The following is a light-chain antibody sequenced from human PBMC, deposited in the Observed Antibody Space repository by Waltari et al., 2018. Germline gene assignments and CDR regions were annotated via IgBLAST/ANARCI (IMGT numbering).Light chain of an antibody. J-gene: IGLJ2*01. CDR3: NPRDSSGNHVV. CDR2: GKN. Sequence: SSELTQDPAVSVALGQTVRITCQGDSLRSYYASWYQQKPGQAPVLVIHGKNNRPSGIPGRFPGSSSGNTASLTITGAQAEDGADYYCNPRDSSGNHVVFGGGTKLTVL. V-gene: IGLV3-19*01. CDR1: SLRSYY.